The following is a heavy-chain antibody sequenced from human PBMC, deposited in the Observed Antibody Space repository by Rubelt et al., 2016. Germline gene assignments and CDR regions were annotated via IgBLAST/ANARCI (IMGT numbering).Heavy chain of an antibody. D-gene: IGHD2-2*01. J-gene: IGHJ4*02. CDR2: ISGSGGST. V-gene: IGHV3-48*04. CDR3: ASDRVG. Sequence: EVQLVESGGGLVQPGGSLRLSCVASGFCFSPSWMSWVRQAPGKGLEWVSTISGSGGSTYYADSVKGRLTISRDNAKKSLYLQMNSLRVEDTAVYYCASDRVGWGQGTLVTVSS. CDR1: GFCFSPSW.